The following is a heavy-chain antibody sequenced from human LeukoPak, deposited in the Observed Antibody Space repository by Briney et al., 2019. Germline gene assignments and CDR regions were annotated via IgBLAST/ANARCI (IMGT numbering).Heavy chain of an antibody. V-gene: IGHV1-2*02. D-gene: IGHD3-3*01. J-gene: IGHJ6*03. Sequence: GASVMVSCKASGDSLNDYYIHWVRQAPGQGLEWMGGINPNSGGTNSAQKFQGRVTMTRDTTIGTVYVEVTGLRTDDTAVYYCASGFGVNYFYYLDVWGKGTTVTVSS. CDR3: ASGFGVNYFYYLDV. CDR2: INPNSGGT. CDR1: GDSLNDYY.